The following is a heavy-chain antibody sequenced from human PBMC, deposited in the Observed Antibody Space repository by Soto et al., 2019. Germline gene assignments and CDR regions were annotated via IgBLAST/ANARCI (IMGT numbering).Heavy chain of an antibody. CDR2: IYYSGST. CDR3: AREGTYYDFWSGPARSKAQFDY. CDR1: GGSISSYY. J-gene: IGHJ4*02. V-gene: IGHV4-59*01. Sequence: SETLSLACTVSGGSISSYYWSWIRQPPGKGLEWIGYIYYSGSTNYNPSLKSRVTISVDTSKNQFSLKLSSVTAADTAVYYCAREGTYYDFWSGPARSKAQFDYWGQGTLVTASS. D-gene: IGHD3-3*01.